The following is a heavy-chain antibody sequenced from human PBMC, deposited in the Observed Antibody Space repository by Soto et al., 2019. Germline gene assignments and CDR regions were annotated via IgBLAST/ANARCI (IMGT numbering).Heavy chain of an antibody. J-gene: IGHJ4*02. CDR1: GDSISNYY. CDR2: VYNSGNT. V-gene: IGHV4-59*01. CDR3: ASTKKWLAFDY. Sequence: QVQLQESGPGLVKPSETLSLTCTVSGDSISNYYWTWIRQPPGKGLEWIGCVYNSGNTNYNPSLTRRVTISVDTSNDQFSLRVHSVTAADTAVYYCASTKKWLAFDYWGQGALVTVSS. D-gene: IGHD6-19*01.